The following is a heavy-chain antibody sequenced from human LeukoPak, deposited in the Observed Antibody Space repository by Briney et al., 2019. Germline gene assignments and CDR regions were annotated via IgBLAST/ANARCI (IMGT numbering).Heavy chain of an antibody. CDR2: IYSGGST. V-gene: IGHV3-66*01. CDR3: ARGCSGGSCEEAFDP. D-gene: IGHD2-15*01. Sequence: GGSLRLSCAASGFTVSSNYMSWVRQAPGKGLEWGSVIYSGGSTYYADSVKGRFTISRDNSKNTLYLQMNSLRAEDTAVYYCARGCSGGSCEEAFDPWGQGTLVTVSS. CDR1: GFTVSSNY. J-gene: IGHJ5*02.